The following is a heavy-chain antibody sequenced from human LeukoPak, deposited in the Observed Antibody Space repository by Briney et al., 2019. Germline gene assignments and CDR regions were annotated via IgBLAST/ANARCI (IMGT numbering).Heavy chain of an antibody. CDR2: IKQDGSEK. J-gene: IGHJ5*02. Sequence: GGSLRLSCAASGFTFSRNWMSWVRQAPGKGLEWVANIKQDGSEKYHVDSVKGRFTISRDNAKNSLYLQMNSLRAEDTALYYCGRVEGSWLQGSRFDPWGKGPLVTASS. CDR3: GRVEGSWLQGSRFDP. CDR1: GFTFSRNW. D-gene: IGHD5-24*01. V-gene: IGHV3-7*01.